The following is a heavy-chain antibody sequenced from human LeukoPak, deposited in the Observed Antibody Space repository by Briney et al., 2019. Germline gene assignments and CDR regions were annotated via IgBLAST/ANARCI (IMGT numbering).Heavy chain of an antibody. V-gene: IGHV3-30*04. CDR3: ARERGIVGAVFDY. D-gene: IGHD1-26*01. J-gene: IGHJ4*02. Sequence: GGSLRLSCAASGFTFSSYAIHWVRQAPGKGLEWVAVISYDGSNKYYADSVKGRFTISRDNSKNTLYLQMNSLRAEDTAVYYCARERGIVGAVFDYWGQGTLVTVSS. CDR1: GFTFSSYA. CDR2: ISYDGSNK.